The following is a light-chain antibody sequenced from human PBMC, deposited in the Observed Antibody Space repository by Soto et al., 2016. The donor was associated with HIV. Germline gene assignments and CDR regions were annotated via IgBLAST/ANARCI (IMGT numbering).Light chain of an antibody. V-gene: IGKV1-5*03. CDR3: QQLSSHLYT. J-gene: IGKJ2*01. Sequence: DIQMTQSPSTLSASLGDRVTITCRASQSISFWLAWYQQRPGKAPKLLIYKASNLEIGVPSRFSGSGSGTEYTLTISSLQPEDFATYYCQQLSSHLYTFGQGTRLEIK. CDR2: KAS. CDR1: QSISFW.